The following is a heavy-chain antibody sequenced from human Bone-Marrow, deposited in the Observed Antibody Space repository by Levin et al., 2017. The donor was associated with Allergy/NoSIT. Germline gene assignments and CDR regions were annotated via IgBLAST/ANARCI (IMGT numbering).Heavy chain of an antibody. J-gene: IGHJ4*02. Sequence: PSETLSLTCAVSGGSINSGGYSWNWIRQPPGKGLEWIGYIYHSGRTSYNPSLKSRVTISVDRSKHQFSLNLTSVTAADTAVYYCARLSDRSTFDYWGRGTLVTVSS. CDR3: ARLSDRSTFDY. D-gene: IGHD3-10*01. CDR1: GGSINSGGYS. CDR2: IYHSGRT. V-gene: IGHV4-30-2*01.